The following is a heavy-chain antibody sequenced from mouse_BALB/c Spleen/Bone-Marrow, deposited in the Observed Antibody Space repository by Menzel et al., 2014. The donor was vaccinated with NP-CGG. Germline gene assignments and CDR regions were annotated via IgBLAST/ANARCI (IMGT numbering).Heavy chain of an antibody. CDR3: ARSTTTDYFDY. CDR2: IWAGGTT. CDR1: GFSLTSYG. V-gene: IGHV2-9*02. Sequence: QVQLQQSGPGLVSPSQRLSIPCTVSGFSLTSYGVHWVRQPPGKGLEWLGVIWAGGTTNYNSALMSRLSISKDNSKSQVFLKMNSLQTDDTAMYYCARSTTTDYFDYWGQGTTLTVSS. J-gene: IGHJ2*01. D-gene: IGHD1-1*01.